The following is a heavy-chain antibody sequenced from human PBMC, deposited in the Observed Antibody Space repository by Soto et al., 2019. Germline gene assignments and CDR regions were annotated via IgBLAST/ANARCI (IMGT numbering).Heavy chain of an antibody. J-gene: IGHJ4*02. CDR3: ARLYYYDTRGDYYVEDY. V-gene: IGHV1-18*01. D-gene: IGHD3-22*01. CDR1: GYTFTRYA. CDR2: ISAYNGNT. Sequence: QVQLVQSGAEVKKPGASVKVSCKASGYTFTRYAISWVRQAPGQGLEWMGWISAYNGNTNYAQKLQGRVTMTTDTSTSTAYMELRGLRSDDTAVYYCARLYYYDTRGDYYVEDYWGQGTLVTVSS.